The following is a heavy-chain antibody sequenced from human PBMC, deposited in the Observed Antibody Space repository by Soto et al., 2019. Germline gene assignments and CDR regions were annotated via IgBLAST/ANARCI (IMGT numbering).Heavy chain of an antibody. Sequence: QLQLQESGPGLVKPPETLSLTCTVSGGSISTSRYYWVWIRQPPGKGLEWIGSIFYSGTTYYNPSLKSRVTISVDTSTNPCSLELTSVTAADTSVCYCARQVGSGNWYFDLWGRGTLVTVSS. J-gene: IGHJ2*01. V-gene: IGHV4-39*01. CDR2: IFYSGTT. CDR3: ARQVGSGNWYFDL. D-gene: IGHD3-10*01. CDR1: GGSISTSRYY.